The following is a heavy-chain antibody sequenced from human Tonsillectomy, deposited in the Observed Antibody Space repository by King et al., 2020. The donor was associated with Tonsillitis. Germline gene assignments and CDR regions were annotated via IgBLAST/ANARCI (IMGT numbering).Heavy chain of an antibody. V-gene: IGHV3-30-3*01. CDR1: GFTFSTYA. CDR3: VRALKGGSGWSGGMDV. J-gene: IGHJ6*02. Sequence: VQLVESGGGVVQPGRSLRLSCAASGFTFSTYALHWVRQAPGKGLEWVAVISYDASNKYYVDSVKGRFTISRDNSKNTLYLQMNSLRAEDTAVYYCVRALKGGSGWSGGMDVWGQGTTVTVSS. D-gene: IGHD6-19*01. CDR2: ISYDASNK.